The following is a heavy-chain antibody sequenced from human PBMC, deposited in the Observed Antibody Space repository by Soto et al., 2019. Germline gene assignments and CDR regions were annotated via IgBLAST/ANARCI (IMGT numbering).Heavy chain of an antibody. D-gene: IGHD1-26*01. Sequence: GGSLRLSCAASGFTFSSYGMHWVRQAPGKGLEWVAVISYDGSNKYYADSVKGRFTISRDNSKNTLYLQMNSLRAEDTAVYYCAKDLHPYSGSYFDYWGQGTLVTVSS. J-gene: IGHJ4*02. CDR3: AKDLHPYSGSYFDY. CDR1: GFTFSSYG. V-gene: IGHV3-30*18. CDR2: ISYDGSNK.